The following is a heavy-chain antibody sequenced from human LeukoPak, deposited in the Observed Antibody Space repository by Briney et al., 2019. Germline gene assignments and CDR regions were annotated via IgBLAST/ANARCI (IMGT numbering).Heavy chain of an antibody. Sequence: GGPLRLFCTLSGFILCTYDIHGVRHATEKGGEWVGYLSGYGGSISYADSLRGRFSISRDNAADSLYLQMNSLRPEDTSFFYCAGFGLESGYWGLGTLVTVSS. V-gene: IGHV3-48*03. CDR1: GFILCTYD. D-gene: IGHD3/OR15-3a*01. CDR2: LSGYGGSI. J-gene: IGHJ4*02. CDR3: AGFGLESGY.